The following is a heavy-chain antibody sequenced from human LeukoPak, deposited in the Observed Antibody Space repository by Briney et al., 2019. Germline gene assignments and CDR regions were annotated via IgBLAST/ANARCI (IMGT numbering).Heavy chain of an antibody. Sequence: SETLSLTCTVSGGSISSYYWSWIRQPPGKGLEWIGYIYYSGSTNYNPSLKSRVTISVDTSKNQFSLKLSSVTAADTAVYYCARRNRDTGSGYYYYGMDVWGRGTTVTVSS. J-gene: IGHJ6*02. CDR3: ARRNRDTGSGYYYYGMDV. D-gene: IGHD5-18*01. CDR2: IYYSGST. V-gene: IGHV4-59*01. CDR1: GGSISSYY.